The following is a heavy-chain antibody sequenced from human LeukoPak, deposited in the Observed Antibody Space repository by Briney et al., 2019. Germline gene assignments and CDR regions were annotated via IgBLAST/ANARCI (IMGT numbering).Heavy chain of an antibody. CDR2: INQDGSEK. D-gene: IGHD3-10*01. CDR3: SKDLTSDFGGDLDP. V-gene: IGHV3-7*01. CDR1: GFTFSKYW. Sequence: GGSLRLSCAASGFTFSKYWMNWVRQAPGKGLEWVANINQDGSEKHYADSVKGRFTISRDNSKSTVYLQMNSLRVEDAAVYYCSKDLTSDFGGDLDPWGQGTLVTVSS. J-gene: IGHJ5*02.